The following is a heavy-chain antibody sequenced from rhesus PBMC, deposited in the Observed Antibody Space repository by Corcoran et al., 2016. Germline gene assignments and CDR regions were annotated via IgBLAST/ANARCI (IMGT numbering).Heavy chain of an antibody. D-gene: IGHD1-44*02. J-gene: IGHJ4*01. CDR2: IYPGDSDT. CDR3: AKLYSGSYRVEKYYFDY. Sequence: EVQLVQSGAEVKRPGESLRISCKTSGYSFTGSWISWVRQTPGKGLEWMGSIYPGDSDTRYNPPFQVNVTISADKSISTTYLQWSSLKASDTATYYCAKLYSGSYRVEKYYFDYWGQGVLVTVSS. CDR1: GYSFTGSW. V-gene: IGHV5-43*01.